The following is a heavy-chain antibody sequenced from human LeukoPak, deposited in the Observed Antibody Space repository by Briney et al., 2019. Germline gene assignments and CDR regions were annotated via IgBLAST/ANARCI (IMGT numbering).Heavy chain of an antibody. CDR2: INAGNGNT. D-gene: IGHD3-10*01. Sequence: GASVKVSCKASGYTFTNYAIHWVRQAPGQRLEWMGWINAGNGNTKYSQKFQGRVTITRDTSASTAYMELSSLRSEDTAVYYCASHYGSGSPVDSWGQGTLVTVSS. J-gene: IGHJ4*02. CDR3: ASHYGSGSPVDS. V-gene: IGHV1-3*01. CDR1: GYTFTNYA.